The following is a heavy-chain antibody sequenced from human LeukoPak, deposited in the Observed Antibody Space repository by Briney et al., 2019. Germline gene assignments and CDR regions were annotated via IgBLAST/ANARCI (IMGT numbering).Heavy chain of an antibody. CDR3: VKGGDYSIARNYYYNGLDA. V-gene: IGHV3-23*01. CDR1: GFTFTDYA. D-gene: IGHD4-17*01. Sequence: GGSLRLSCVASGFTFTDYAKNWVRQAPGKGLEWVASIRGSGGGTYYADSVRGRSIISRDNSENMVHLQLTRLRVEDTAAYYCVKGGDYSIARNYYYNGLDAWGQGTTVIVSS. CDR2: IRGSGGGT. J-gene: IGHJ6*02.